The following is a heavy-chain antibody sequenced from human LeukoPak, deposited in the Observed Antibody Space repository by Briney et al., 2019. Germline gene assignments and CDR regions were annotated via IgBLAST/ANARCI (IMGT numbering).Heavy chain of an antibody. D-gene: IGHD3-16*01. V-gene: IGHV3-7*01. Sequence: TGGSLRLSCAASGFTFSSYWMNWVRQAPGKGLEWVANINYDGNEKYYVDSVKGRSTISRDNAKNSLYLQMNSLTAADTAVYECARGKVDRAFWGQGTLVTVSS. CDR1: GFTFSSYW. CDR3: ARGKVDRAF. CDR2: INYDGNEK. J-gene: IGHJ4*02.